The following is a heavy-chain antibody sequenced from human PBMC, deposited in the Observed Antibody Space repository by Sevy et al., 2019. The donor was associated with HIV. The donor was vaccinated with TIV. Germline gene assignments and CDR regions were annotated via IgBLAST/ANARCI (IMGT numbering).Heavy chain of an antibody. Sequence: GGSLRLSCAASGFIFSNVWMNWVRQVPGKGLEWVGRIKTKDVGGTIDYGAPVTGRFTISRDDSKNTVYLQMNGLKSEDTAVYYCATDFSESYFGSWGQGSLVTVSS. D-gene: IGHD3-10*01. CDR3: ATDFSESYFGS. V-gene: IGHV3-15*07. J-gene: IGHJ5*02. CDR1: GFIFSNVW. CDR2: IKTKDVGGTI.